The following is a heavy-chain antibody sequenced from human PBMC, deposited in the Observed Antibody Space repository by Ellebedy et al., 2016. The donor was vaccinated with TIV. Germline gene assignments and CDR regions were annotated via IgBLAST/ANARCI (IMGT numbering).Heavy chain of an antibody. J-gene: IGHJ4*02. V-gene: IGHV3-21*04. CDR2: ISGTSNYI. CDR1: GFTFSSYT. CDR3: AKGSQPRSTSCYDY. Sequence: GESLKISCAASGFTFSSYTLNWVRQAPGKGLEWVSSISGTSNYIYYADSVKGRFTISRDTYKNTLYLQMNSLRADDTAVYYCAKGSQPRSTSCYDYWGQGTLVTVSS. D-gene: IGHD2-2*01.